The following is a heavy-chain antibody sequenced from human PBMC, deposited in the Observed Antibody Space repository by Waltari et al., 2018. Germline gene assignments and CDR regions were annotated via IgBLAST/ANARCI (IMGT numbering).Heavy chain of an antibody. CDR2: LHPEDDEG. CDR3: ATGGDYDEYALHYFRGLDV. Sequence: QVQLVQSEAEVMKPGASVKVSCKVSGNSITESPMHWVRQAPGKGLEWMGSLHPEDDEGTSSQGVLDRVTMTEDRSTNTAYMELSSLSLEDTAVYYCATGGDYDEYALHYFRGLDVWGQGTTVIVAS. CDR1: GNSITESP. J-gene: IGHJ6*02. D-gene: IGHD4-17*01. V-gene: IGHV1-24*01.